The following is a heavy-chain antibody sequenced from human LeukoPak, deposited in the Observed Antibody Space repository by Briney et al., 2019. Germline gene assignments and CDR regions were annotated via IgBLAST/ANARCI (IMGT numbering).Heavy chain of an antibody. J-gene: IGHJ6*02. CDR1: GFTFSDYY. D-gene: IGHD6-13*01. Sequence: GGSLRLSCAASGFTFSDYYMTWIRQAPWKGLECVSYISSSGSIIYYLDSVKGRFTISSDNAKNSLYLQMNSLRVEDTAVYFCARCPSAAGYYYGMDVWGQGTTVTVSS. CDR3: ARCPSAAGYYYGMDV. V-gene: IGHV3-11*01. CDR2: ISSSGSII.